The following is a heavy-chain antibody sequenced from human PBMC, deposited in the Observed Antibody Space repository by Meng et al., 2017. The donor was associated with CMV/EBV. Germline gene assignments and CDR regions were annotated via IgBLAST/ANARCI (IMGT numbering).Heavy chain of an antibody. J-gene: IGHJ4*02. D-gene: IGHD2-2*01. Sequence: ASVKVSCKASGYTFTGYYMHWVRQAPGQGLEWMGWINPNSGGTNYAQKFQGRVTMTRDTSISTAYMGLSRLRSDDTAVYYCARDRHAQKLRYCSSTSCPPGYWGQGTLVTVSS. CDR2: INPNSGGT. CDR3: ARDRHAQKLRYCSSTSCPPGY. CDR1: GYTFTGYY. V-gene: IGHV1-2*02.